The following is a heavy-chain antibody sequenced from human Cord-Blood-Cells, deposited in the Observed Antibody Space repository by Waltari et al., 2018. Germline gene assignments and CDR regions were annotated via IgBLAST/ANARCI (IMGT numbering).Heavy chain of an antibody. CDR3: ARAVVVVAATRYSVSWFDP. J-gene: IGHJ5*02. CDR2: IYYSGST. V-gene: IGHV4-59*01. Sequence: QVQLQESGPGLVKPSETLSLTCTVSGGSISSYYWSWIRQPPGKGLEWIGYIYYSGSTNHNPPHKSRVAISVDTSKNQFSLKLSSVTAADTAVYYCARAVVVVAATRYSVSWFDPWGQGTLVTVSS. D-gene: IGHD2-15*01. CDR1: GGSISSYY.